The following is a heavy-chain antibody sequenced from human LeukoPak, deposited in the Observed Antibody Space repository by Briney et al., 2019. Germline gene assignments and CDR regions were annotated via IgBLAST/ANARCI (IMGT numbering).Heavy chain of an antibody. Sequence: GTLRHSSAASGFTSSSYAMSWVREAPGKGLEWVSAISGSGGSTYYADSVKGRFTISRDNSKNTLYLQMNSLRAEDTAVYYCAKSVAVLTGYYADYWGQGTLVTVSS. V-gene: IGHV3-23*01. CDR2: ISGSGGST. CDR3: AKSVAVLTGYYADY. D-gene: IGHD3-9*01. CDR1: GFTSSSYA. J-gene: IGHJ4*02.